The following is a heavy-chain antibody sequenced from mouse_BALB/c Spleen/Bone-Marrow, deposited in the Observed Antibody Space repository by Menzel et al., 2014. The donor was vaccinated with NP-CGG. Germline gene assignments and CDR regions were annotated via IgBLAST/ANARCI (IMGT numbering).Heavy chain of an antibody. V-gene: IGHV1-7*01. J-gene: IGHJ4*01. CDR1: GYTFTSYW. Sequence: VQLQQSGAELAKPGASVKMSCKASGYTFTSYWMHWVKQRPGQGLEWIGYINPSNGYTEYNKKFKDKATSTADKSSSTAYMQLSSLTSEDSAVYYCAIMTYYAMDYWGQGTSVTVSS. CDR2: INPSNGYT. CDR3: AIMTYYAMDY.